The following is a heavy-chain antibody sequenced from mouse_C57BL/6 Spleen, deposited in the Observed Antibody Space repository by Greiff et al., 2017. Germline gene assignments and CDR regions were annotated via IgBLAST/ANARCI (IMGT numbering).Heavy chain of an antibody. CDR1: GFTFSDYG. CDR2: ISSGSSTI. CDR3: ARDGSSYFDY. Sequence: EVHLVESGGGLVKPGGSLKLSCAASGFTFSDYGMHWVRQAPEKGLEWVSYISSGSSTISSADTVKGRFTISRDNAKNTLFLQMTSLRSEDTAMYYCARDGSSYFDYWGQGTTLTVSS. V-gene: IGHV5-17*01. J-gene: IGHJ2*01. D-gene: IGHD1-1*01.